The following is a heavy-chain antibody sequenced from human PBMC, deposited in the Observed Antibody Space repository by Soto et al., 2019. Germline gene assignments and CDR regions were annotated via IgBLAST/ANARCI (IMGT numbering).Heavy chain of an antibody. V-gene: IGHV1-46*01. D-gene: IGHD3-3*01. Sequence: ASVKVSCKAPGDTFTSYYLNWVRQAPGQGLEWMGVINPHGGSTKYAQKFQGRITMTRDTSRSTVYMELSSLRSDDTAIYYCARAPGGNFGILRAGSSWCGSWGRGPRVAVPS. CDR2: INPHGGST. CDR1: GDTFTSYY. J-gene: IGHJ5*01. CDR3: ARAPGGNFGILRAGSSWCGS.